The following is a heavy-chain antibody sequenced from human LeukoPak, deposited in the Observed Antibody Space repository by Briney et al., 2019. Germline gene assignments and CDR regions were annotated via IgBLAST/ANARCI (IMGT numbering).Heavy chain of an antibody. D-gene: IGHD5-18*01. CDR2: IYYSGST. J-gene: IGHJ4*02. Sequence: PSETLSLTCTVSGGSISSYYWRWIRQPPGKGLEWIGYIYYSGSTNYNPSLKSRVTISVDTSKNQFSLKLSSVTAADTAVYYCARGGRGYSYGHFDYWGQGTLVTVSS. V-gene: IGHV4-59*01. CDR1: GGSISSYY. CDR3: ARGGRGYSYGHFDY.